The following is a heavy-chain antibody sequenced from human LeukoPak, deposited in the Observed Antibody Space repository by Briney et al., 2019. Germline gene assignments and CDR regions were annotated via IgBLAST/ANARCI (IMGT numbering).Heavy chain of an antibody. Sequence: SETLSLTCTVSGGSISSSSYYWGWLRQPPGKGLEWIGSIYYSGSTYYNPSLKSRVTISVDTSKNQFSLKLSSVTAADTAVYYCARHYWYFDLWGRGTLVTVSS. V-gene: IGHV4-39*01. CDR1: GGSISSSSYY. CDR3: ARHYWYFDL. J-gene: IGHJ2*01. CDR2: IYYSGST.